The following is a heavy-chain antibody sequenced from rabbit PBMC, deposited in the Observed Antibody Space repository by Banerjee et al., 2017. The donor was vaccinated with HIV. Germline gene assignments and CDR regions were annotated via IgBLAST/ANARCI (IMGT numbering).Heavy chain of an antibody. CDR1: GFDFSSYA. D-gene: IGHD6-1*01. CDR2: ITYRGSA. J-gene: IGHJ4*01. V-gene: IGHV1S29*01. CDR3: ARSSSYGYAAYAYALNL. Sequence: QEQLKESGGGLVQPGGSLKLSCKASGFDFSSYAITWVRQAPGKGLEYIGYITYRGSAYYASWVNGRFTISRENTQNTLYLQLNSLTAADTATYFCARSSSYGYAAYAYALNLWGPGTLVTVS.